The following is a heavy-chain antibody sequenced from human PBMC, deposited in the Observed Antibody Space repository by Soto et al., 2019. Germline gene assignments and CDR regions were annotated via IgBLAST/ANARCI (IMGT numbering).Heavy chain of an antibody. V-gene: IGHV3-30-3*01. D-gene: IGHD3-22*01. CDR1: GFTFSGYA. J-gene: IGHJ3*02. Sequence: QPGGSLRLSCAASGFTFSGYAMHWVRQAPGKGLEWVALMSYDGTNKYYADSVRGRFTISRDNSKNTLYLQMNSLRAEDTAVYYCARDLYYYDGSGNAFDIWGQGTMVTVSS. CDR3: ARDLYYYDGSGNAFDI. CDR2: MSYDGTNK.